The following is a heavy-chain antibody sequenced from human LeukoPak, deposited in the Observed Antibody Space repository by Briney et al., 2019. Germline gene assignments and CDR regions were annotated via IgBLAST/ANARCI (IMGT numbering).Heavy chain of an antibody. V-gene: IGHV3-74*01. D-gene: IGHD1-14*01. CDR1: GFTFRSYW. Sequence: QPGGSLRLSCAASGFTFRSYWMHWVRQAPGKGLVWVSRIKSDGSSTTYADSVKGRFTISRDNAKNTLYLQMNSLRGEDTGVYYCARDAAGLDYWGQGTLVTVSS. CDR3: ARDAAGLDY. J-gene: IGHJ4*02. CDR2: IKSDGSST.